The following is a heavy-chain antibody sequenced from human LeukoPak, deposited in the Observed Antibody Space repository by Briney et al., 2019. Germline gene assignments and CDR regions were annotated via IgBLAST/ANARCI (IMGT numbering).Heavy chain of an antibody. Sequence: GGSLRLSYAASGFTFSDYYMSWIRQAPGKGLEWVSYISSSGSTIYYADSVKGRFTISRDNAKNSLYLQMNSLRAEDTAVYYCARDAIDYYDSPYGMDVWGQGTTVTVSS. CDR3: ARDAIDYYDSPYGMDV. CDR1: GFTFSDYY. D-gene: IGHD3-22*01. J-gene: IGHJ6*02. CDR2: ISSSGSTI. V-gene: IGHV3-11*04.